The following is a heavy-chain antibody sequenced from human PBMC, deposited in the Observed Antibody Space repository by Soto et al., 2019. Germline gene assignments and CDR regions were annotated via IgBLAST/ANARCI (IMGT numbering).Heavy chain of an antibody. D-gene: IGHD5-12*01. V-gene: IGHV2-5*02. Sequence: QITLKESSPTLVKPTQTLTLTCTFSGFSLSTNGVGVGWIRQPPGKALEWLALIYWDDDHRYSPSLKSRLTSTKDTSKNQVVLTMTNMDPVDTATYYCAHRPNITVGYIFDYWGQGALVTVSS. CDR3: AHRPNITVGYIFDY. CDR2: IYWDDDH. J-gene: IGHJ4*02. CDR1: GFSLSTNGVG.